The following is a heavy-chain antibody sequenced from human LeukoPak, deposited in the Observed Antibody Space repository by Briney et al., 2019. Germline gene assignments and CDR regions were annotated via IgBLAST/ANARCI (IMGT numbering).Heavy chain of an antibody. J-gene: IGHJ4*02. D-gene: IGHD4-17*01. CDR1: GYSFTSYR. V-gene: IGHV5-51*01. CDR2: IYPGDSDT. CDR3: ARREPGDYGSYYFDY. Sequence: SGEPLKISCKGSGYSFTSYRIGWVRQMPGKGLEWMGIIYPGDSDTRYSPSFQGQVTISADKSISTAYLQWSSLKASDTAMYYCARREPGDYGSYYFDYWGQGTLVTVSS.